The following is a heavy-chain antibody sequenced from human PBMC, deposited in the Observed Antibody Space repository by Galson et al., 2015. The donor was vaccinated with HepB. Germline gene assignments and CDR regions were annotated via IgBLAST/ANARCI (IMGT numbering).Heavy chain of an antibody. CDR1: GFSINSYG. D-gene: IGHD3-3*01. V-gene: IGHV3-33*01. J-gene: IGHJ5*02. Sequence: SLRLSCAVSGFSINSYGMHWMRQAPGKGLEWVAVIWDDGSNKYYADSVKGRFTISKDNSKNTVYLQMNSLRAEDTAVYFCARGILATLGVVNGWSDPWGQGTLVTVSS. CDR3: ARGILATLGVVNGWSDP. CDR2: IWDDGSNK.